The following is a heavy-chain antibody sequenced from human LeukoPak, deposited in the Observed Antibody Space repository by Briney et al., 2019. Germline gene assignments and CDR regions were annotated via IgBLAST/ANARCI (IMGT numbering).Heavy chain of an antibody. J-gene: IGHJ3*02. Sequence: SVTVSCKASGGTFSSYAISWVRQAPGQGLEWMGGIIPIFGTANYAQKFQGRVTITADESTGTAYMELSSLRSEDTAVYYCARDSPPRPITMVRGVMLGAFDIWGQGTMVTVSS. CDR3: ARDSPPRPITMVRGVMLGAFDI. V-gene: IGHV1-69*13. CDR2: IIPIFGTA. CDR1: GGTFSSYA. D-gene: IGHD3-10*01.